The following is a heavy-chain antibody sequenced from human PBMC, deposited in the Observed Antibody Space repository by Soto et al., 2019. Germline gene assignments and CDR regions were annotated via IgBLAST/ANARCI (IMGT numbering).Heavy chain of an antibody. Sequence: QVQLQESGPGLVKPSGTLSLTCAVSGGSISSSNWWSWVRQPPGKGLEWIGEIYHSGSTNYNPSLKARGPISVDKSKNQFSLKLSSVPAADPAMYYCARAAMGASSWPFDYWGQGTLVTVSS. V-gene: IGHV4-4*02. CDR1: GGSISSSNW. CDR3: ARAAMGASSWPFDY. J-gene: IGHJ4*02. D-gene: IGHD6-13*01. CDR2: IYHSGST.